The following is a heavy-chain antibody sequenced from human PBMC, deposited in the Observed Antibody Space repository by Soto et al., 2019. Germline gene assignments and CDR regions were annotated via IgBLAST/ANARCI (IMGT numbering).Heavy chain of an antibody. Sequence: SETMSLTCAVSGASISSSNWWSAVRQTPGKGLEWIGEIYHSGSTNYSPSLKSRVTISVDTSKNQFTLKLSSVTAADTAVYYCARDLTYFDILTGYERYYGMDVWGQGTTVT. V-gene: IGHV4-4*02. CDR3: ARDLTYFDILTGYERYYGMDV. J-gene: IGHJ6*02. D-gene: IGHD3-9*01. CDR1: GASISSSNW. CDR2: IYHSGST.